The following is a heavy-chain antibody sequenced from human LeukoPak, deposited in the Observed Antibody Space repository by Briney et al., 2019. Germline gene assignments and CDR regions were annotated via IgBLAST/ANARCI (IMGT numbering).Heavy chain of an antibody. CDR2: INSDGSST. CDR3: ARPGITGTMGYGAFDI. CDR1: GFTFSSYW. J-gene: IGHJ3*02. Sequence: PGGSLRLSCAASGFTFSSYWMHWVRQAPGKGLVWVSRINSDGSSTSYADSVKGRFTISRDNAKNSLFLQMNSLRVEDTAMYYCARPGITGTMGYGAFDIWGQGTRVTVSS. V-gene: IGHV3-74*01. D-gene: IGHD1-7*01.